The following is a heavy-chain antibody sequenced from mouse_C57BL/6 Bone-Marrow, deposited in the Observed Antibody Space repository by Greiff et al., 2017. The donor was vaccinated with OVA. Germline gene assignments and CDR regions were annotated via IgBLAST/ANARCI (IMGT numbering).Heavy chain of an antibody. CDR2: IRLKSDNYAT. CDR3: TVFYSNYGY. D-gene: IGHD2-5*01. J-gene: IGHJ2*01. Sequence: DVMLVESGGGLVQPGGSMKLSCVASGFTFSNYWMNWVRQSPEKGLEWVAQIRLKSDNYATHYAESVKGRFTISRDDSKSSVYLQMNNLRAEDTGIYYCTVFYSNYGYWGQGTTLTVAS. CDR1: GFTFSNYW. V-gene: IGHV6-3*01.